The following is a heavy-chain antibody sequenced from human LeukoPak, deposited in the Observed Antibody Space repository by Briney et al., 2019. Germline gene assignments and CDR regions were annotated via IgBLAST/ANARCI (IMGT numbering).Heavy chain of an antibody. CDR2: LYYSWTT. V-gene: IGHV4-39*01. CDR1: GGSISSGSHH. CDR3: ARVTSELWSQGAFDI. Sequence: SETLSLTCTVSGGSISSGSHHWGWFRQSPGKGLEWIGSLYYSWTTYYNPSLNSRVTISVVTSRNQFSLQLNSVTAADTAVYYCARVTSELWSQGAFDIWGQGTMVTVSS. D-gene: IGHD5-18*01. J-gene: IGHJ3*02.